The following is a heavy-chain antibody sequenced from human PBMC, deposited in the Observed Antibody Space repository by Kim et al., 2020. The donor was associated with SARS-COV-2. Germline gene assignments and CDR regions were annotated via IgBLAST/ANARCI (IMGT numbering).Heavy chain of an antibody. CDR3: AGRAATYYYYYGMDV. CDR1: GGSISSYY. V-gene: IGHV4-59*01. J-gene: IGHJ6*02. Sequence: SETLSLTCTVSGGSISSYYWSWIRQPPGKGLEWIGYIYYSGSTNYNPSLKSRVTISVDTSKNQFSLKLSSVTAADTAVYYCAGRAATYYYYYGMDVWGRGTTVTVSS. D-gene: IGHD6-25*01. CDR2: IYYSGST.